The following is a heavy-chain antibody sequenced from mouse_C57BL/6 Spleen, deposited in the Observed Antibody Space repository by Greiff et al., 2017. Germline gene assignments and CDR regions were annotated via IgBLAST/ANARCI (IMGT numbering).Heavy chain of an antibody. J-gene: IGHJ4*01. D-gene: IGHD1-1*02. V-gene: IGHV1-26*01. Sequence: EVQLQQSGPELVKPGASVKISCKASGYTFTDYYMNWVKQSHGKSLEWIGDINPNNGGTSYNQMFKGKATLTVDKPSSTAYMELRSLTSEDSAVYYCARSGGPYAMDYWGQGTSVTVSS. CDR2: INPNNGGT. CDR1: GYTFTDYY. CDR3: ARSGGPYAMDY.